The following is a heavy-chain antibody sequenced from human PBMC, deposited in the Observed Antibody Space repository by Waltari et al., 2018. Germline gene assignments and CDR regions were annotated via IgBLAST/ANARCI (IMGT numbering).Heavy chain of an antibody. CDR1: GGSISSNNYY. D-gene: IGHD6-13*01. V-gene: IGHV4-39*01. Sequence: QLQLQESGPGLVKPSETLSLTCAVSGGSISSNNYYWDWIRQPPGEGLEWVGSIYYSGGTYYNPSLKSRVTISVDTSKNHFSLKLGSVTAADTSLYYCARHSAYAGTGYYYGMDVWGQGTTVTVSS. CDR3: ARHSAYAGTGYYYGMDV. CDR2: IYYSGGT. J-gene: IGHJ6*02.